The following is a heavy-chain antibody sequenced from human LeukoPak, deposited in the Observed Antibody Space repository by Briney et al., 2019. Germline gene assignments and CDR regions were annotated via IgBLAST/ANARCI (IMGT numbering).Heavy chain of an antibody. Sequence: GGSLRLSCTVSGFTVSSNSMSWVRQAPGKGLECDSFIYSDNTHYSDSVKGRFTISRDNSKNTLYLQMNSLRAEDTAVYYCARGPVITFGYWGQGTLVTVSS. CDR2: IYSDNT. CDR3: ARGPVITFGY. D-gene: IGHD3-16*01. CDR1: GFTVSSNS. J-gene: IGHJ4*02. V-gene: IGHV3-53*01.